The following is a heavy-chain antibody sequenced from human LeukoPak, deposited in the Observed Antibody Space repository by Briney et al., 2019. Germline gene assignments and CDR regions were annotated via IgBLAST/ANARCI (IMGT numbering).Heavy chain of an antibody. CDR1: GFTFSSYW. Sequence: PGGSLRLSCAASGFTFSSYWMSWVRQAPGKGLEWVANIKQDGNEKYYVDSVKGRFTISRDNAKNALYLQMNSLRAEDTAVYYCARLELGAYYDSSGHLWGQGTLVTVSS. CDR2: IKQDGNEK. D-gene: IGHD3-22*01. V-gene: IGHV3-7*01. CDR3: ARLELGAYYDSSGHL. J-gene: IGHJ4*02.